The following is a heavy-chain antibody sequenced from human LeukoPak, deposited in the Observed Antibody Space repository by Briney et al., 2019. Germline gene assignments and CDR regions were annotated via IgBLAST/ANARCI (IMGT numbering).Heavy chain of an antibody. Sequence: GESLKISCKGSGYSFTGYWIGWVRQMPGKGLEWRGIVYPGDSDTRYSPSFQGQVTISADKSITTAYLQWSSLKASDSAIYYCARRRDRGRYFDLWGRGTLVTVSS. CDR3: ARRRDRGRYFDL. J-gene: IGHJ2*01. V-gene: IGHV5-51*01. CDR1: GYSFTGYW. CDR2: VYPGDSDT. D-gene: IGHD6-25*01.